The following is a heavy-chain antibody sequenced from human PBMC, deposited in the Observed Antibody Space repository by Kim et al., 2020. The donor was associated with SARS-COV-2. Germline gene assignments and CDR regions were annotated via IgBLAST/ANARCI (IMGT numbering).Heavy chain of an antibody. V-gene: IGHV3-30*01. CDR2: I. J-gene: IGHJ4*02. Sequence: IYYADSVKGRFTISRDNSKRMFYLQMNSLRGEDTAVYYCARDLEARSYFYYWGQGTLVTVSS. CDR3: ARDLEARSYFYY. D-gene: IGHD6-6*01.